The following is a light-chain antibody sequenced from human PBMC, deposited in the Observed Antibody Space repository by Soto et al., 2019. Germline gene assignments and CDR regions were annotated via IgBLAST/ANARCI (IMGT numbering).Light chain of an antibody. CDR1: QSVTSTY. V-gene: IGKV3-20*01. Sequence: EIVLTQSPGTLSLSPEERATLSCRASQSVTSTYLGWYQQKPGQAPSLLIYGASSRATGIPDRFSGSGSGTDFTLTISRLEPEDFAVYYCQQYVSPPITFGQGTRLEIK. J-gene: IGKJ5*01. CDR3: QQYVSPPIT. CDR2: GAS.